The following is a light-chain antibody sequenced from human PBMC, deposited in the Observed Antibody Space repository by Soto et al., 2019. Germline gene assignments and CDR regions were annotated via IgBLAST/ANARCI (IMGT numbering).Light chain of an antibody. V-gene: IGLV2-14*01. CDR3: ISYTIIRSYV. Sequence: QSVLTQPASVSGSPGQSITISCSGTSSDIGAYEHVAWFGQFPGKTPKLVIYSFSNRPSGGSCCLSGSNSGNTASLTISGLQADDEADYSCISYTIIRSYVFGPGTKVTVL. J-gene: IGLJ1*01. CDR2: SFS. CDR1: SSDIGAYEH.